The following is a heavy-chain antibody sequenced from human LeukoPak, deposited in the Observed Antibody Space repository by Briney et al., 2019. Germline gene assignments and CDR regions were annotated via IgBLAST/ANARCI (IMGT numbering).Heavy chain of an antibody. Sequence: PSETLSLTCTVSSGSISSYDWSWIRQPAGKGLEWIGRIYTSGSTNYNPSLKSRVTISVDTSKNHFSLKLSSVTAADTAVYYCARHYYYDSSGLDVWGKGTTVTISS. CDR3: ARHYYYDSSGLDV. J-gene: IGHJ6*04. D-gene: IGHD3-22*01. CDR2: IYTSGST. V-gene: IGHV4-4*07. CDR1: SGSISSYD.